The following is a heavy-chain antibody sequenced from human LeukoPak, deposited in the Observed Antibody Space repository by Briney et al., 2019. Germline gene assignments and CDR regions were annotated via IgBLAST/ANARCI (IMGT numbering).Heavy chain of an antibody. D-gene: IGHD1-26*01. CDR1: GFTFDDYG. CDR3: ASIINSGKEYYFDY. J-gene: IGHJ4*02. V-gene: IGHV3-20*04. Sequence: GGSLRLSCAASGFTFDDYGMSWVRQAPGKGLEWVSGINWNGGSTGYADSVKGRFTISRDNAKNSLYLQMNSLRAEDTALYYCASIINSGKEYYFDYWGQGTLVTVSS. CDR2: INWNGGST.